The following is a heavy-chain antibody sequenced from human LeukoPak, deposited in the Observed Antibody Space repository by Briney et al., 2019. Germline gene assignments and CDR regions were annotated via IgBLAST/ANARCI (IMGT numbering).Heavy chain of an antibody. CDR1: GGTFSSYW. D-gene: IGHD3-22*01. Sequence: SCKASGGTFSSYWMHWVRQAPGKGLVWVSRINTDGSSTSYADSVKGRFTISRDNAKNTLYLQMNSLRAEDTAVYYCARETYYYDSSGSFDYWGQGTLVTVSS. CDR3: ARETYYYDSSGSFDY. V-gene: IGHV3-74*01. CDR2: INTDGSST. J-gene: IGHJ4*02.